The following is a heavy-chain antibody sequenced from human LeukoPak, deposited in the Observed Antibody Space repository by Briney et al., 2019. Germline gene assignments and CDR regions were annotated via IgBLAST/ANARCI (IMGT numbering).Heavy chain of an antibody. D-gene: IGHD2-2*02. V-gene: IGHV3-30*18. CDR1: GFTFSSYG. CDR3: AKDRVVYRGDYFDY. J-gene: IGHJ4*02. Sequence: GRSLRLSCAASGFTFSSYGMHWVRQAPGKGLERVAVISYDGSNKYYADSVKGRFTISRDNSKNTLYLQMNSLRAADSAVYYCAKDRVVYRGDYFDYWGQGTLVTVSS. CDR2: ISYDGSNK.